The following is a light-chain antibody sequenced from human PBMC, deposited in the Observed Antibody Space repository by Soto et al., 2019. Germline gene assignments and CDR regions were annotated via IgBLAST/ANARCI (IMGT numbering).Light chain of an antibody. J-gene: IGKJ1*01. CDR1: QSISSW. CDR2: DAS. Sequence: DIQKAQSSATQGASVGDRVTITCRASQSISSWLAWYQQKPGKAPKLLIYDASSLESGVPSRFSGSGSGTEFTLTICSLQPDDFATYYRQQYNSYSFGQGTKVDIK. CDR3: QQYNSYS. V-gene: IGKV1-5*01.